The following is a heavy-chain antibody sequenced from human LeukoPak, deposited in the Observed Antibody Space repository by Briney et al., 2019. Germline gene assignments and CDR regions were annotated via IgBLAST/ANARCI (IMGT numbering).Heavy chain of an antibody. CDR2: INHSGST. CDR3: ASLSDSSGYYYDYYYYGMDV. J-gene: IGHJ6*02. V-gene: IGHV4-34*01. CDR1: GGSFSGYY. D-gene: IGHD3-22*01. Sequence: SETLSLTCAVYGGSFSGYYWSWIRQPPGKGLEWIGEINHSGSTNYNPSLKSRVTISVDTSKNQFSLKLSSVTAADTAVYYCASLSDSSGYYYDYYYYGMDVWGQGTTVAVSS.